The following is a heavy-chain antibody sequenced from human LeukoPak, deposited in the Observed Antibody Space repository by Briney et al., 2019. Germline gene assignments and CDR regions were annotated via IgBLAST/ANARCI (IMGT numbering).Heavy chain of an antibody. CDR2: IYSGGTT. J-gene: IGHJ4*02. Sequence: GGSLRLSCAASGFSVSKNYLTWVCQAPGKGLEWVSVIYSGGTTYYADSMKGRFTISRDNSQNTLYLQMDSLRAEDTAVYYCARDPNYWGQGTLVTVSS. V-gene: IGHV3-66*01. CDR3: ARDPNY. CDR1: GFSVSKNY.